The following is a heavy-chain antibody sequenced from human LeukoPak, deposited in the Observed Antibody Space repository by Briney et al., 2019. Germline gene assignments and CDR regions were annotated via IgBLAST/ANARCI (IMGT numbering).Heavy chain of an antibody. CDR3: AKGNYYDSSGYYRYYFDY. CDR2: ISGSGGST. D-gene: IGHD3-22*01. J-gene: IGHJ4*02. Sequence: PGGSLRLSCAASGFTFSSYWMNWARQAPGKGLEWVSAISGSGGSTYYADSVKGRFTISRDNSKNTLYLQMNSLRAEDTAVYYCAKGNYYDSSGYYRYYFDYWGQGTLVTVSS. CDR1: GFTFSSYW. V-gene: IGHV3-23*01.